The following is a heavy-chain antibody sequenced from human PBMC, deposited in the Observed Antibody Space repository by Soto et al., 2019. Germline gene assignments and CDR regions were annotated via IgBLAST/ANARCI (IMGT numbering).Heavy chain of an antibody. CDR2: ISGGGGSI. Sequence: GGSLRLSCAVSGFTFSTYVMTWVRQAPGKGLEWVSGISGGGGSIYYADSMKGRFTISRDNSKNTLYLQMNSLKAEDTAVYYLAKARSGYTYGYFDSWGQGTLVTVSS. J-gene: IGHJ4*02. CDR1: GFTFSTYV. CDR3: AKARSGYTYGYFDS. V-gene: IGHV3-23*01. D-gene: IGHD5-18*01.